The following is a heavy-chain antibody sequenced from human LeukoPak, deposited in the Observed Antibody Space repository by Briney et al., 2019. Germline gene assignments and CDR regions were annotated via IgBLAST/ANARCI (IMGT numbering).Heavy chain of an antibody. CDR3: AREGFRSLEQGDY. CDR2: IYYSGST. Sequence: PSQTLSLTCTVSGGSISSGGYYWSWIRQHPGKGLEWIGYIYYSGSTYYNPSLKSRVTISVDTSKNQFSLKLSSVTAADTAVYYCAREGFRSLEQGDYWGQGTLVTVSS. J-gene: IGHJ4*02. V-gene: IGHV4-30-4*08. D-gene: IGHD1/OR15-1a*01. CDR1: GGSISSGGYY.